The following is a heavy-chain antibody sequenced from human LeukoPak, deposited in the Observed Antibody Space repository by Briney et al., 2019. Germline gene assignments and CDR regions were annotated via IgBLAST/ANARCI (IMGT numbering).Heavy chain of an antibody. V-gene: IGHV3-30*02. D-gene: IGHD3-10*01. CDR3: ARPITMVRGVTPDY. CDR2: IRYDGNNK. CDR1: GFTFSIND. J-gene: IGHJ4*02. Sequence: GGSLRLSCAASGFTFSINDMNWVRQAPGKGLEWVAFIRYDGNNKNYADSVKGRFTISRDNSKNTLNLQMNSLSAEDTAVYYCARPITMVRGVTPDYWGQGTLVTVSS.